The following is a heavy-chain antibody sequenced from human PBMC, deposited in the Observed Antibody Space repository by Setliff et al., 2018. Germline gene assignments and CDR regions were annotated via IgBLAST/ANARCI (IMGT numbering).Heavy chain of an antibody. CDR1: GFTFSSYA. CDR2: ISGSGGST. J-gene: IGHJ5*01. V-gene: IGHV3-23*01. CDR3: AKVKDPFGMVRGVIES. D-gene: IGHD3-10*01. Sequence: PGGSLRLSCAASGFTFSSYAMSWVRQAPGKGLEWVSAISGSGGSTYYADSVKGRFTVSRDNSKNTLYLQMNSLRAEDTAVYYCAKVKDPFGMVRGVIESWGQGTLVTVSS.